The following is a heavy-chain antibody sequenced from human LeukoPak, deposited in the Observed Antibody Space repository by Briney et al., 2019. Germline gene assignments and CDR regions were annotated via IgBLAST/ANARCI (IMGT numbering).Heavy chain of an antibody. J-gene: IGHJ4*02. CDR3: ARLTVTTIFRSVIRLFDY. D-gene: IGHD4-17*01. CDR2: INWNGGST. CDR1: GFTFDDYG. V-gene: IGHV3-20*04. Sequence: GGSLRLSCAASGFTFDDYGMSWVRQAPGKGLEWVSGINWNGGSTGYADSVMGRFTISRDNAKNSLYLQMNSLRAEDTAVYYCARLTVTTIFRSVIRLFDYWGQGTLVTVSS.